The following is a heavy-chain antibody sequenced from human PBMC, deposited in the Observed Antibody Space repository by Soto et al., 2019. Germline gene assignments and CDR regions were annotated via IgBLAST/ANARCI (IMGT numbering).Heavy chain of an antibody. Sequence: EVQLVESGGGLVKPGGSLRLSCAASGFTFSSYSMNWVRQAPGKGLEWVSSISSSSSYIYYADSVKGRFTISRDNSKNSLDLQMNSRRAEDTAVYYCASLLDLWFGELLKIRYYYYGMDVWGQGTTVTVSS. CDR1: GFTFSSYS. D-gene: IGHD3-10*01. V-gene: IGHV3-21*01. CDR2: ISSSSSYI. J-gene: IGHJ6*02. CDR3: ASLLDLWFGELLKIRYYYYGMDV.